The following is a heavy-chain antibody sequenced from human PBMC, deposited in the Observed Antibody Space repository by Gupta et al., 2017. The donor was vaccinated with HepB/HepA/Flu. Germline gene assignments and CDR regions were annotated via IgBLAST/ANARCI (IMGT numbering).Heavy chain of an antibody. V-gene: IGHV3-48*03. CDR3: ARGGNIAVTALYSYSPMDV. CDR2: ISSSGSTT. J-gene: IGHJ6*02. CDR1: GFTFSSYQ. D-gene: IGHD6-19*01. Sequence: EVQLVESGGALVQPGGSLRLSCTPSGFTFSSYQMNWVRQAPGKGLEWVSSISSSGSTTYSADSVEGRFTISRDNAQKSLYLHMNRLSSEDTAVYYCARGGNIAVTALYSYSPMDVWGQGTTVTVSS.